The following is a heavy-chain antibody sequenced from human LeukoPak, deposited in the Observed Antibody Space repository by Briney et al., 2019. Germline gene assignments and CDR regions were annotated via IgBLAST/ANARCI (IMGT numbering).Heavy chain of an antibody. V-gene: IGHV4-61*01. Sequence: PSETLSLTCTVSGGSISSSSYYWSWIRQPPGKGLEWIGYIYYSGSTNYNPSLKSRVTISVDTSKNQFSLKLSSVTAADTAVYYCARERSYDYVWGAFDYWGQGTLVTVSS. CDR1: GGSISSSSYY. CDR3: ARERSYDYVWGAFDY. CDR2: IYYSGST. J-gene: IGHJ4*02. D-gene: IGHD3-16*01.